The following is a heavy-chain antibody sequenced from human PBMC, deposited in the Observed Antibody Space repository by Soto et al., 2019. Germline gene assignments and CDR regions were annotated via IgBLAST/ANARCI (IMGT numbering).Heavy chain of an antibody. J-gene: IGHJ4*02. V-gene: IGHV1-18*01. CDR3: VRDLDGSGSYYTGY. CDR2: IRPYNGDT. CDR1: GYMFISYG. D-gene: IGHD3-10*01. Sequence: QVQLVQSGAEVKKPGASVKVSCKASGYMFISYGINWVRQAPGQGLEWMGWIRPYNGDTRYAQNLQGRVTMTSDTSTSTAYMEMRSLRSDDTAVYYCVRDLDGSGSYYTGYWGPGTLVTVSS.